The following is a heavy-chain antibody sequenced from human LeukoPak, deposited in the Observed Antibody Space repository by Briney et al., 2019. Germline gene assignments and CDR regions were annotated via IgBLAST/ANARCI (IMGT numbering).Heavy chain of an antibody. Sequence: GASVKVSCKASGGTFSSYAISWVRQAPGQGLEWMGGIIRIFGTANYAQKFQGRVTITADESTSTAYMELSSLRSEDTAVYYCARERNGGSYLRGVHPNFDYWGQGTLVTVSS. J-gene: IGHJ4*02. CDR1: GGTFSSYA. D-gene: IGHD1-26*01. V-gene: IGHV1-69*01. CDR2: IIRIFGTA. CDR3: ARERNGGSYLRGVHPNFDY.